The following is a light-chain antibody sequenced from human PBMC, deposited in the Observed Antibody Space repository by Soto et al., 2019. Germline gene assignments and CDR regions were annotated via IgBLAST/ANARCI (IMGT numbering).Light chain of an antibody. V-gene: IGLV1-40*01. CDR2: GNS. J-gene: IGLJ1*01. CDR1: SSNFGAGYD. Sequence: QSVLTQPPSVSGAPGQRITISCTGSSSNFGAGYDVHWYQQLPGTAPKLLIHGNSNRPSGVPDRFSGSKSGTSASLAITGLQAEDEADYYCQSYDSSLTECVFGSGTKVTVL. CDR3: QSYDSSLTECV.